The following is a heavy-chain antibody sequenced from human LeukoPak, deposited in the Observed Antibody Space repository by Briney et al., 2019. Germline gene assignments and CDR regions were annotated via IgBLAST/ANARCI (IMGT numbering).Heavy chain of an antibody. D-gene: IGHD2-2*01. V-gene: IGHV3-23*01. J-gene: IGHJ4*02. CDR2: ISGSGGST. CDR3: ARYCSSTSCYVGLGV. CDR1: KFTFSSYA. Sequence: GGSLRLSCAASKFTFSSYAMSWVRQAPGKGLEWVSAISGSGGSTYYADSVKGRFTISRDNSKNTLYLQMNSLRAEDTAVYYCARYCSSTSCYVGLGVWGQGTLVTVSS.